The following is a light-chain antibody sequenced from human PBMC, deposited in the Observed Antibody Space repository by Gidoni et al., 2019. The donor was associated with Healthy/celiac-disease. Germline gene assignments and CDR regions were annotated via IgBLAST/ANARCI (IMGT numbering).Light chain of an antibody. V-gene: IGLV3-1*01. CDR1: KLGDKY. CDR3: QAWDSSTVV. CDR2: QDR. J-gene: IGLJ3*02. Sequence: SYELTQPHSVSVSPGQTASITCSGEKLGDKYACWYQQKPGQSPVLVMYQDRKRPSGIPERFSGSNSGNTATLTISGTQAMDEADYYCQAWDSSTVVFGGGTKLTVL.